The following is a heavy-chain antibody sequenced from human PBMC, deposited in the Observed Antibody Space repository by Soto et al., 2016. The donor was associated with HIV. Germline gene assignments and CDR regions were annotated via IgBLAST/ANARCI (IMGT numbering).Heavy chain of an antibody. CDR3: ARDKYIAYGMDV. CDR2: IHTGGTT. V-gene: IGHV3-66*01. D-gene: IGHD2-15*01. CDR1: GFTVSNDY. J-gene: IGHJ6*02. Sequence: EMQLVESGGGLVQPGGSLRLSCAASGFTVSNDYMNWVRQAPGKGLKWVSIIHTGGTTYYADTVKGRFTISRDGYRNTVYLQMNSLRAEDTAVYYCARDKYIAYGMDVWGQGTTVIVSS.